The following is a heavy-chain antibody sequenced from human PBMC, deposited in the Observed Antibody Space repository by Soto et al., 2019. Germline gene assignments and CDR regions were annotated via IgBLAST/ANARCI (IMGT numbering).Heavy chain of an antibody. D-gene: IGHD3-22*01. J-gene: IGHJ4*02. CDR3: ARGGFYYDSSGYYGALEY. CDR2: IIPIFGTA. Sequence: QVQLVQSGAEVKKPGSSVKVSCKASGGTFSSYAISWVRQAPGQGLEWMGGIIPIFGTANYAQKFQGRVTITADESTSTDYMELSSLRSEDTAVYYCARGGFYYDSSGYYGALEYWGQGTLVTVSS. V-gene: IGHV1-69*01. CDR1: GGTFSSYA.